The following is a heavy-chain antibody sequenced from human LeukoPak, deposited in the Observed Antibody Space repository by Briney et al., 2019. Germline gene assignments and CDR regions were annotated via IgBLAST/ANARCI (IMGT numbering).Heavy chain of an antibody. J-gene: IGHJ4*02. CDR2: INHSGST. D-gene: IGHD3-3*01. CDR3: ARDPSNYDFWS. V-gene: IGHV4-34*01. CDR1: GGSFSGYY. Sequence: SETLSLTCAVYGGSFSGYYWSWIRQPPGKGLEWIGEINHSGSTNYNPSLKSRVTISVDTSKNQFSLKLSSVTAADTAVYYCARDPSNYDFWSWGQGTLVTVSS.